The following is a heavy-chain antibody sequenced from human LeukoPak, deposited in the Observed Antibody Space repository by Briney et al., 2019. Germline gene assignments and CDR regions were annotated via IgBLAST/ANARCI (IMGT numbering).Heavy chain of an antibody. Sequence: GGSLRLSCAASGITFSNHWMHWVRQSPGKGLVWVSRINNDGSSTSYADSVKGRFTISRDNAKNSLYLQMNSLRAEDTAVYYCARALGGYSYGSGYWGQGTLVTVSS. CDR1: GITFSNHW. V-gene: IGHV3-74*01. D-gene: IGHD5-18*01. J-gene: IGHJ4*02. CDR3: ARALGGYSYGSGY. CDR2: INNDGSST.